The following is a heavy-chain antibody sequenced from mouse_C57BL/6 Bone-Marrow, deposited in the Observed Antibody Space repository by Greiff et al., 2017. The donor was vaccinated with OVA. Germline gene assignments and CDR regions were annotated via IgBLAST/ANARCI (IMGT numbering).Heavy chain of an antibody. CDR1: GFNIKDYY. D-gene: IGHD1-1*01. J-gene: IGHJ2*01. CDR3: LYYYGSTYYFDY. CDR2: IDPEDGDT. Sequence: VQLQQSGAELVRPGASVKLSCTASGFNIKDYYMHWVKQRPEQGLEWIGRIDPEDGDTEYAPKFQGKATMTADTSSNTAYLQLSSLTSEDTAVYYWLYYYGSTYYFDYGGQGTTLTVSS. V-gene: IGHV14-1*01.